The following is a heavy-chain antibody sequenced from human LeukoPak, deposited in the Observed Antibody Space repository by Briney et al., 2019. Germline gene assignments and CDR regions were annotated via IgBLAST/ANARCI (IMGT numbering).Heavy chain of an antibody. D-gene: IGHD4-17*01. V-gene: IGHV4-59*08. CDR1: GGSISSHF. CDR2: IYYSGST. Sequence: SETLSLTCTVSGGSISSHFWSWIRQPPGKGLEWIAYIYYSGSTDYNPSLKSRVTISVDTSKNQFSLKLSSVTTADTAVYYCARQTMTTADAFDIWGQGTMVTVSS. CDR3: ARQTMTTADAFDI. J-gene: IGHJ3*02.